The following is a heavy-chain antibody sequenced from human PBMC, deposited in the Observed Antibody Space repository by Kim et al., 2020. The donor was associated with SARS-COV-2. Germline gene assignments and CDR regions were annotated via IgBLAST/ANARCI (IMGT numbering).Heavy chain of an antibody. CDR1: GYTFTAYY. CDR2: MHPNSGGT. V-gene: IGHV1-2*02. J-gene: IGHJ4*02. CDR3: ARNLGGPGTNFDY. D-gene: IGHD3-10*01. Sequence: ASVKVSCKASGYTFTAYYLHWVRQAPGQGLEWMGWMHPNSGGTNYEQKFHGRVTMTRDTSISTAYMELSSLSSDDTAFYYCARNLGGPGTNFDYWGQGTLVTVSS.